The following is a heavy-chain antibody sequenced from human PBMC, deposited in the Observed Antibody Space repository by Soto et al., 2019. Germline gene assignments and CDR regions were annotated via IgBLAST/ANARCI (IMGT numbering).Heavy chain of an antibody. D-gene: IGHD2-15*01. CDR1: SYSVSTTTYF. V-gene: IGHV4-39*01. Sequence: QVQLQESGPGLVKPSETLSLTCTVSSYSVSTTTYFWAWIRQPPGKGLEWIGSIYYGGTTYYNSSLKSRVTISVDTSKNQFSLKLSSVTAADTAVYSCARHGPAGYCSGGSCNWFDPWGQGTLVTVSS. CDR3: ARHGPAGYCSGGSCNWFDP. J-gene: IGHJ5*02. CDR2: IYYGGTT.